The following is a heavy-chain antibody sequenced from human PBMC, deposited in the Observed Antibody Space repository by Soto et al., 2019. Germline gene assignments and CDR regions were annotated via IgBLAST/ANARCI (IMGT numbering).Heavy chain of an antibody. D-gene: IGHD1-26*01. Sequence: ASVKVSCKASGYTFTSYGISWVRQAPGQGLEWMGWISAYNGNTNYAQKLQGRGTMTTDTSTSTAYMELRSLRSDDTAVYYCGRWSYRHYGFDHWGQGTLVTVSS. J-gene: IGHJ4*02. CDR1: GYTFTSYG. CDR2: ISAYNGNT. V-gene: IGHV1-18*01. CDR3: GRWSYRHYGFDH.